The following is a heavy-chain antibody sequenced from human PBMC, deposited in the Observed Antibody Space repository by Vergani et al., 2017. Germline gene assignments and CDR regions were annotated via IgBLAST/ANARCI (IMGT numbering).Heavy chain of an antibody. CDR2: IYYSGST. CDR1: GGSISSSSYY. J-gene: IGHJ6*03. CDR3: ARVKYYYYYYMDV. Sequence: QLQLQESGPGLVKPSETLSLTCTVSGGSISSSSYYWGWIRQPPGKGLEWIGSIYYSGSTYYNPSLKSRVTISVDTSKNQFSLKLSSVTAADTAVYYCARVKYYYYYYMDVWGKGTTVTVSS. V-gene: IGHV4-39*07.